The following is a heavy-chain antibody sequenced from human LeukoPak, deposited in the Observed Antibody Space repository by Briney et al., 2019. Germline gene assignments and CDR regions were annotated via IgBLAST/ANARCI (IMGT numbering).Heavy chain of an antibody. CDR1: GGSFSGYY. V-gene: IGHV4-59*10. Sequence: SETLSLTCAVYGGSFSGYYWSWIRQPAGKGLEWIGRIYTSGSTNYNPSLKRRVTISVDTSNNQFSLKVSSVNAADTAVYYCASDRGYGGNSGGFDYWGQGTLVTVSS. D-gene: IGHD4-23*01. J-gene: IGHJ4*02. CDR3: ASDRGYGGNSGGFDY. CDR2: IYTSGST.